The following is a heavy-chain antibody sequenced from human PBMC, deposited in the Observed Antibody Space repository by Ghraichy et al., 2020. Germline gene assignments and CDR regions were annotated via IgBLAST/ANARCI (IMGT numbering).Heavy chain of an antibody. CDR3: ARDEAVEVATMIDY. D-gene: IGHD5-24*01. V-gene: IGHV3-30*03. CDR2: ISYDGSIK. J-gene: IGHJ4*02. Sequence: LSLTCAASGFTLSSYAMHWVRQAPGKGLEWVAVISYDGSIKWYANSVKGRFTISRDNSKNTLYLQMNSLKPEDTAVYYCARDEAVEVATMIDYWGQGTLVTVSS. CDR1: GFTLSSYA.